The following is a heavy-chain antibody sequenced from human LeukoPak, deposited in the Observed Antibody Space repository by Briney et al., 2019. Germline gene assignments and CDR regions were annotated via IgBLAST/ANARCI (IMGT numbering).Heavy chain of an antibody. CDR2: IIPIFGIA. J-gene: IGHJ5*02. CDR1: GGTFSSYA. Sequence: GASVTVSCKASGGTFSSYAISWVRQAPGQGLEWMGRIIPIFGIANYAQKFQGRVTITADKSTSTAYMELSSLRSEDTAVYYCARDQDSHGPHDRWFDPWGQGTLVTVSS. D-gene: IGHD2-15*01. CDR3: ARDQDSHGPHDRWFDP. V-gene: IGHV1-69*04.